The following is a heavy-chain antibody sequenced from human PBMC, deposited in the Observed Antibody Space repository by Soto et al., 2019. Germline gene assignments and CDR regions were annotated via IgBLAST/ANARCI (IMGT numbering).Heavy chain of an antibody. J-gene: IGHJ5*02. CDR2: VYHGGTT. CDR3: ARGGDYYSSRNWFDP. Sequence: SVSGASISSGDYYWTWIRQPPGRGLEWIGYVYHGGTTYYNPSLKSRLDISLDTSKNQFSLNLTSVTAADTAVYFCARGGDYYSSRNWFDPWGQGTPVTVSS. D-gene: IGHD2-21*01. CDR1: GASISSGDYY. V-gene: IGHV4-30-4*01.